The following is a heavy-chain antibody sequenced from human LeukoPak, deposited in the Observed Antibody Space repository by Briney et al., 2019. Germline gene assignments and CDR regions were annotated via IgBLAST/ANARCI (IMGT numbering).Heavy chain of an antibody. Sequence: SETLSLTCTVSGGSISSSSHYWGWIRQPPGKGLEWIGSIYYSGSTYYNPSLKSRVTISVDTSKNQFSLKLGSVTAADTAVYYCARQTDYGDYDYWGQGTLVTVSS. D-gene: IGHD4-17*01. CDR3: ARQTDYGDYDY. CDR2: IYYSGST. J-gene: IGHJ4*02. V-gene: IGHV4-39*01. CDR1: GGSISSSSHY.